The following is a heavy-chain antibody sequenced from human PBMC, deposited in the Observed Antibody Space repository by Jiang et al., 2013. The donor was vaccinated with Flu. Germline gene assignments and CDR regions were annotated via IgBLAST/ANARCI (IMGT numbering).Heavy chain of an antibody. CDR2: IIPIFGTA. CDR3: ARGGAARNYYYYGMDV. J-gene: IGHJ6*02. Sequence: EVKKPGSSVKVSCKASGGTFSSYAISWVRQAPGQGLEWMGGIIPIFGTANYAQKFQGRVTITADKSTSTAYMELSSLRSEDTAVYYCARGGAARNYYYYGMDVWGQGTTVTVSS. CDR1: GGTFSSYA. V-gene: IGHV1-69*06. D-gene: IGHD6-6*01.